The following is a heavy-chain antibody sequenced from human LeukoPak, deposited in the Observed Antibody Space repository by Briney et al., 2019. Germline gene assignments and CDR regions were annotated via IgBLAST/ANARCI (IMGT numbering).Heavy chain of an antibody. J-gene: IGHJ6*02. Sequence: GRSLRLSCAASGFTFSSYGMHWVRQAPGRGLEWVAVIWYDGSNKYYADSVKGRFTISRDNSKNTLYLQMNSLRAEDTAVYYCARGMHYGSGSYPPPYGMDVWGQGTTVTVSS. D-gene: IGHD3-10*01. V-gene: IGHV3-33*01. CDR2: IWYDGSNK. CDR1: GFTFSSYG. CDR3: ARGMHYGSGSYPPPYGMDV.